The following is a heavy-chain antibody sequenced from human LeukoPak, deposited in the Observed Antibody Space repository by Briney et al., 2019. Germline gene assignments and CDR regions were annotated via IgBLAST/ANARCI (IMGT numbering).Heavy chain of an antibody. CDR1: GFIFNNYA. CDR3: AKDNRRHYTSGPNPDSLH. J-gene: IGHJ4*02. Sequence: LPGGSLRLSCAGSGFIFNNYATHWVRQPPGKGLEWVSGISWNSGTIDYADSVRGRFTISRDNAKNSLYLQMDSLRVEDTAFYYCAKDNRRHYTSGPNPDSLHWGQGALVTVSS. D-gene: IGHD6-19*01. V-gene: IGHV3-9*01. CDR2: ISWNSGTI.